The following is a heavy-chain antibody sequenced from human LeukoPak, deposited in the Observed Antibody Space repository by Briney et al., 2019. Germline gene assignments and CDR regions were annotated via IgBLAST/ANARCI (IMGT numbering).Heavy chain of an antibody. CDR1: GGSINNSPYY. Sequence: NPSETLSLTCNVSGGSINNSPYYWAWIRQPPGKGLEWIASMHYSGTTYHNPSLRSRVTISVDTSKNQFSLRLISVTAADTAVYYCARSDRGRPADYWGQGTLVTVSS. J-gene: IGHJ4*02. CDR3: ARSDRGRPADY. V-gene: IGHV4-39*01. D-gene: IGHD1-26*01. CDR2: MHYSGTT.